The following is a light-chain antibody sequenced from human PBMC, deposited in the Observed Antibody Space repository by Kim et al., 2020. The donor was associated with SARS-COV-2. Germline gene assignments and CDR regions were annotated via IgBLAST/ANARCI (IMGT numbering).Light chain of an antibody. V-gene: IGLV2-14*04. CDR1: SSDIGNYNF. CDR3: SSHIGSSNTWV. Sequence: QPITIACTGTSSDIGNYNFVSWSQQHPGKAPKLLIYDVSKRPSGVSDRFSGSKSGNTASLTISGLQAEDEADYYCSSHIGSSNTWVFGGGTQLTVL. J-gene: IGLJ3*02. CDR2: DVS.